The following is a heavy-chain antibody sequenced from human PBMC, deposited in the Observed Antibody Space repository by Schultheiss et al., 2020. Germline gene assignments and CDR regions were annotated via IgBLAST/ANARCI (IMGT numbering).Heavy chain of an antibody. D-gene: IGHD6-19*01. CDR3: ARGRWLRTSFDY. J-gene: IGHJ4*02. V-gene: IGHV4-39*01. CDR1: GGPISSSSYY. Sequence: SETLSLTCTVSGGPISSSSYYWGWIRQPPGKGLEWIGSIYYSGSTYYNPSLKSRVTISVDTSKNQFSLKLSSVTAADTAVYYCARGRWLRTSFDYWGQGTLVTVSS. CDR2: IYYSGST.